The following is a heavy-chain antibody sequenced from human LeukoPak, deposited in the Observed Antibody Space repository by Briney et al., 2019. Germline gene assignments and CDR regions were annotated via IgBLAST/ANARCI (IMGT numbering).Heavy chain of an antibody. CDR3: AKWGDYDVLTGYYDSDY. CDR1: GFTFSNYA. J-gene: IGHJ4*02. CDR2: ITGSGGTT. Sequence: GASLRLSCAASGFTFSNYAMSWVRQAPGKGLEWLSAITGSGGTTYYAHSVKGRFTSSRDNSKNTLYLQVNTLRAEDTAVYYCAKWGDYDVLTGYYDSDYWGQGTLVTVSS. D-gene: IGHD3-9*01. V-gene: IGHV3-23*01.